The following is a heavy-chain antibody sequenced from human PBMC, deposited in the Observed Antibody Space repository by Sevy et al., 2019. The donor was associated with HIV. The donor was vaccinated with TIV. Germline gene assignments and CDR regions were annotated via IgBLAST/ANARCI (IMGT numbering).Heavy chain of an antibody. J-gene: IGHJ4*02. Sequence: VGCLRLSCAASGFTFSSYAMSWVRQAPGKGLEWVSAISGSGGSTYYADSVKGRFTISRDNSKNTLYLQMNSLSAEDTAVYYCAKDRRNDYDSSGYYYFDYWGQGTLVTVSS. D-gene: IGHD3-22*01. V-gene: IGHV3-23*01. CDR3: AKDRRNDYDSSGYYYFDY. CDR2: ISGSGGST. CDR1: GFTFSSYA.